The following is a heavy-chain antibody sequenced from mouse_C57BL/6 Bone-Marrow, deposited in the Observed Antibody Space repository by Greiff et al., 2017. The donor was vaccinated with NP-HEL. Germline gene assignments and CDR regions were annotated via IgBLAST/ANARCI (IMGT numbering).Heavy chain of an antibody. CDR3: ARYGNYTYAMDY. D-gene: IGHD2-1*01. J-gene: IGHJ4*01. Sequence: VQLQQPGAELVMPGASVKLSCKASGYTFTSYWMHWVKQRPGQGLEWIGEIDPSDSYTNYNQKFKGKSTLTVDKSSSTAYMQLISLTSEDSSVYYCARYGNYTYAMDYWGQGTSVTVSS. CDR2: IDPSDSYT. CDR1: GYTFTSYW. V-gene: IGHV1-69*01.